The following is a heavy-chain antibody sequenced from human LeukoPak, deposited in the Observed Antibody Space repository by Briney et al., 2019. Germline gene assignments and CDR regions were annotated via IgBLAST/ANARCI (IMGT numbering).Heavy chain of an antibody. Sequence: PGGSPRLSCAASGFTFSSYWMSWVRQAPGKGLEWVANIKQDGSEKYYVDSVKGRFTISRDNAKNSLYLQMNSLRAEDTAVYYCARVQTARPYYYMDVWGKGTTVTVSS. CDR3: ARVQTARPYYYMDV. CDR2: IKQDGSEK. V-gene: IGHV3-7*01. CDR1: GFTFSSYW. J-gene: IGHJ6*03.